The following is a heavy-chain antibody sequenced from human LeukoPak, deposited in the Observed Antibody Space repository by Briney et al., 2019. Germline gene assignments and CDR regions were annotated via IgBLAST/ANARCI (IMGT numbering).Heavy chain of an antibody. CDR1: GFTDRSNY. D-gene: IGHD1-26*01. J-gene: IGHJ4*02. CDR2: IYSGGST. Sequence: GGSLRLSRAASGFTDRSNYMRWVRQAPGKGLEGVSVIYSGGSTYYADSVKGRFTISRDNSKNTLYLLMNSLRAEDTAVYYCARAPKYSGSSLDYWGQGTLVTVSS. V-gene: IGHV3-53*01. CDR3: ARAPKYSGSSLDY.